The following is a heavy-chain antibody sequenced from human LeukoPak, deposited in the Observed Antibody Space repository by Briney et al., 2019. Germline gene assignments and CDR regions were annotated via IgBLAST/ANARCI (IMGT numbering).Heavy chain of an antibody. CDR2: INPDGSST. D-gene: IGHD2-15*01. J-gene: IGHJ4*02. Sequence: PGGSLRLSCSASGFTFSVHWMHWVRQAPGKGLVWVSRINPDGSSTIYADSVKGRFTISRDNAKNTLYLQMNSLRAEDSAVYYCVRIHCSGGSCLDYWGQGTLVTVSS. CDR3: VRIHCSGGSCLDY. V-gene: IGHV3-74*01. CDR1: GFTFSVHW.